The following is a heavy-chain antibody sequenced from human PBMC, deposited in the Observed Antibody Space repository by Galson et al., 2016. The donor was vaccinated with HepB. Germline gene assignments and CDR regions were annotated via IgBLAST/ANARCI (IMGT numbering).Heavy chain of an antibody. J-gene: IGHJ4*02. V-gene: IGHV3-49*04. Sequence: SLRLSCATSGFTFGDYIMNWVRQAPGQGLEWVGFISSKVDGGTTEYAASVKGRFSISRDDSKSIAYLQMNSLKTEDTAVYYCTRGHYTHYWGQGTLVTVSA. CDR2: ISSKVDGGTT. D-gene: IGHD2-2*02. CDR3: TRGHYTHY. CDR1: GFTFGDYI.